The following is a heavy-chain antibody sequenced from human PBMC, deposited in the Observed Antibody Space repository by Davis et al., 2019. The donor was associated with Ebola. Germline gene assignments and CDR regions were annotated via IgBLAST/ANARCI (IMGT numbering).Heavy chain of an antibody. J-gene: IGHJ5*02. CDR3: ARVDYDFWSGYYTGSWFDP. V-gene: IGHV4-61*01. CDR2: IYYSGST. D-gene: IGHD3-3*01. CDR1: GFSLSNGRMG. Sequence: SGPTLVKPTETLTLTCTVSGFSLSNGRMGVSWIRQPPGKGLEWIGYIYYSGSTNYNPSLKSRVTISVDTSKNQFSLKLSSVTAADTAVYYCARVDYDFWSGYYTGSWFDPWGQGTLVTVSS.